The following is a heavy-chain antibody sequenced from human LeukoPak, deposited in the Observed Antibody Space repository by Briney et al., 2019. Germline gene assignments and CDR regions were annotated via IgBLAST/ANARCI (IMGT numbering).Heavy chain of an antibody. Sequence: GGSLRLSCAASGFLFSRYGMHWVRQAPGKGLEWVSVISYDGSNKYYADSVKGRFTISRDNSKNTLYLQMNNLKPEDTAAYYCAKARTAFDFWSGYYDYWGQGSIVTVSS. J-gene: IGHJ4*02. V-gene: IGHV3-30*18. CDR2: ISYDGSNK. CDR3: AKARTAFDFWSGYYDY. D-gene: IGHD3-3*01. CDR1: GFLFSRYG.